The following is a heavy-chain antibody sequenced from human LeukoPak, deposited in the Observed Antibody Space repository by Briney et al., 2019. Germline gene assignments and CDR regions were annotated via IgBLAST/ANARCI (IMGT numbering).Heavy chain of an antibody. CDR3: AKATYYYDSSGYNGVFDY. Sequence: GGSLRLSCAASGFTITSYAMSWVRQAPGKGLEWASAASGTADNTYYAESVKGRFTISRDNSKNTLYLQVNNLSAEDAAVYYCAKATYYYDSSGYNGVFDYWGQGTLVTLSS. J-gene: IGHJ4*02. V-gene: IGHV3-23*01. D-gene: IGHD3-22*01. CDR1: GFTITSYA. CDR2: ASGTADNT.